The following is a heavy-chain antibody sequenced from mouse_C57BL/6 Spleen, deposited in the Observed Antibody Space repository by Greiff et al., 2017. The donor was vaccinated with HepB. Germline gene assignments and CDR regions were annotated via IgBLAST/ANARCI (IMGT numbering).Heavy chain of an antibody. CDR3: TREGYGNYYAMDY. D-gene: IGHD2-10*02. Sequence: EVKVVESGEGLVKPGGSLKLSCAASGFTFSSYAMSWVRQTPEKRLEWVAYISSGGDYIYYADTVKGRFTISRDNARNTLYLQMSSLKSEDTAMYYCTREGYGNYYAMDYWGQGTSVTVSS. V-gene: IGHV5-9-1*02. J-gene: IGHJ4*01. CDR2: ISSGGDYI. CDR1: GFTFSSYA.